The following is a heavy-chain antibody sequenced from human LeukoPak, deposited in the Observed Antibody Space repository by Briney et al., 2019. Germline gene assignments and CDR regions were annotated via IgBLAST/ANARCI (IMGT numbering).Heavy chain of an antibody. CDR1: GVSFSGYY. J-gene: IGHJ4*02. Sequence: SETLSLTCAVYGVSFSGYYWSWIRQPPGKGLEWIGEINHSGSTNYNPSLKRRVTISVDTPKNQFSLRLSSVTAADTAVYYCARGTMTTVTYYFDYWGQGTLVTVSS. V-gene: IGHV4-34*01. CDR3: ARGTMTTVTYYFDY. D-gene: IGHD4-17*01. CDR2: INHSGST.